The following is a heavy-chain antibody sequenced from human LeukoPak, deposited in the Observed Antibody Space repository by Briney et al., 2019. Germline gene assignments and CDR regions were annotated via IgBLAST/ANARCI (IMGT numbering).Heavy chain of an antibody. J-gene: IGHJ5*02. Sequence: PGGSLRLSCAASGFTFSSYSMNWVRQAPGKGLEWVSSISSSSSYIYYADSVKGRFTISRDNAKNSLYLQMNSLRAEDTAVYYCARDRPDYGDPVRFDPWGQGTLVTVSS. CDR2: ISSSSSYI. V-gene: IGHV3-21*01. CDR3: ARDRPDYGDPVRFDP. D-gene: IGHD4-17*01. CDR1: GFTFSSYS.